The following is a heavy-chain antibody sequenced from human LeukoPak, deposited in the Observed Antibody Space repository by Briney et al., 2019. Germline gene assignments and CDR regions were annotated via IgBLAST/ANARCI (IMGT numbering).Heavy chain of an antibody. J-gene: IGHJ4*02. CDR2: IYYSGST. V-gene: IGHV4-39*07. CDR1: GGSISSSSYY. Sequence: SETLSLTCTVSGGSISSSSYYWGWIRQPPGKGLEWIGSIYYSGSTYYNPSLKSRVTISVDTSKNQFSLKLSSVTAADTAVYYCAGGLDTAMAHGAFDYWGQGTLVTVSS. D-gene: IGHD5-18*01. CDR3: AGGLDTAMAHGAFDY.